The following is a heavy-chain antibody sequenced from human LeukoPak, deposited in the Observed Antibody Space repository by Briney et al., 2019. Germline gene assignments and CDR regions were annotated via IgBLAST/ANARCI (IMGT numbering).Heavy chain of an antibody. CDR2: IYGGNT. D-gene: IGHD3-9*01. V-gene: IGHV4-59*08. Sequence: PSETLSLTCTVSGGSISSYSWNWIRQPPGNGLEWIGRIYGGNTNYNPSLMSRVTISFDTSKNHLSLSLRSVTGADAAVYYCARRPIYDILTGYSNYYYYGMDVWGQGTTVTVSS. CDR1: GGSISSYS. CDR3: ARRPIYDILTGYSNYYYYGMDV. J-gene: IGHJ6*02.